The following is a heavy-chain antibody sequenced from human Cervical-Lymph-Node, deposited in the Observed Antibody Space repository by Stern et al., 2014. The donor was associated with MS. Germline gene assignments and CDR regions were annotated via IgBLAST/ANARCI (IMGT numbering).Heavy chain of an antibody. CDR1: GGSISSYY. CDR2: IYYSGST. D-gene: IGHD3-10*01. Sequence: QVQLQESGPGLVKPSETLSLTCTVSGGSISSYYWSWIRQPPGKGLEWIGYIYYSGSTNYNPSVKSRVTIAVDTSKNQFSLKLSSVTAADTAVYYCARGYYYGSGNAFDIWGQGTMVTVSS. V-gene: IGHV4-59*01. CDR3: ARGYYYGSGNAFDI. J-gene: IGHJ3*02.